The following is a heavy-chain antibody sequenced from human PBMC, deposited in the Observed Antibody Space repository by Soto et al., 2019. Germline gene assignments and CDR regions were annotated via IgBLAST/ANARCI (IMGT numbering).Heavy chain of an antibody. CDR3: ARHVPAAGYYHGMDV. CDR2: IIPIFGAA. Sequence: QVQLVQSGAEVKKPGSSVKVSCKASGGTFSSYAISWVRQAPGQGLEWMGGIIPIFGAANYAQKFQGRVTITADESTSTADMELSSLRSEDTAVYYCARHVPAAGYYHGMDVWGQGTTVTVSS. V-gene: IGHV1-69*12. D-gene: IGHD2-2*01. CDR1: GGTFSSYA. J-gene: IGHJ6*02.